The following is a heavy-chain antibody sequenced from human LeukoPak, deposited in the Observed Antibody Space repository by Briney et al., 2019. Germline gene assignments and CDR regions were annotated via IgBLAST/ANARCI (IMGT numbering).Heavy chain of an antibody. CDR2: VLWGVSRQ. V-gene: IGHV3-30*02. CDR1: GSDIRSYG. CDR3: AKRVAGATLSDFDY. D-gene: IGHD6-25*01. J-gene: IGHJ4*02. Sequence: AGSLTLSCAASGSDIRSYGMHWVRQAPGKEREWLAFVLWGVSRQYYAGSVKGRFTISRDNYKNMLYLQMNSLTGDDTAVYYCAKRVAGATLSDFDYWGQGTLVIVSP.